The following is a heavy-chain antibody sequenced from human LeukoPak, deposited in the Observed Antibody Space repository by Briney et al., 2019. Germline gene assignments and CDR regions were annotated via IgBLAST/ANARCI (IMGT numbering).Heavy chain of an antibody. CDR1: GYTFTSYG. CDR3: ARGPRIAAAGNYYYGMDV. J-gene: IGHJ6*02. D-gene: IGHD6-13*01. Sequence: ASVKVSCKASGYTFTSYGICWVRQAPGQGLEWMGWISAYNGNTNYAQKLQGRVTMTTDTSTSTAYMELRSLRSDDTAVYYCARGPRIAAAGNYYYGMDVWGQGTTVTVSS. V-gene: IGHV1-18*01. CDR2: ISAYNGNT.